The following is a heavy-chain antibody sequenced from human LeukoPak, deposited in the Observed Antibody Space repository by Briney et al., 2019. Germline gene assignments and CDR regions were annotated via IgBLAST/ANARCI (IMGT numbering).Heavy chain of an antibody. J-gene: IGHJ4*02. Sequence: ASVKVSCKVSGYTLTELSMHWVRQAPGKGLEWMGGFDPEDGETIYAQKFQGRVTMTEDTSTDTAYMELSSLRSEDTAVYYCATDDSSGWFGNYWGQGTLVTVSS. V-gene: IGHV1-24*01. CDR2: FDPEDGET. CDR1: GYTLTELS. D-gene: IGHD6-19*01. CDR3: ATDDSSGWFGNY.